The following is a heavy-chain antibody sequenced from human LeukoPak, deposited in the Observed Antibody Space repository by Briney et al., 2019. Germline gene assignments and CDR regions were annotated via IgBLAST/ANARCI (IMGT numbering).Heavy chain of an antibody. J-gene: IGHJ4*02. CDR2: INHSGST. CDR1: GGSFSGYY. V-gene: IGHV4-34*01. Sequence: PSETLSLTCAVYGGSFSGYYWSWIRQPPGKGLEWIGEINHSGSTNYNPSLKSRVTISVDTSKNQFSLKLSSVTAADTAVYYCARQLCTNGICYIFDYWGQGTLVTVSS. D-gene: IGHD2-8*01. CDR3: ARQLCTNGICYIFDY.